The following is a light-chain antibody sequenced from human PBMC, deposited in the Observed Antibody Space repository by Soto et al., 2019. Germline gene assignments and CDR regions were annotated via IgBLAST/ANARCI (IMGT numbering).Light chain of an antibody. CDR1: QSVSSSY. Sequence: EIVLTQSPGTLSLSPGERATLSCRASQSVSSSYLAWYQQKPGQAPRLLIYGATSRATGIPDRFSGSGSGTDFTLTISRLEAEDFAVYCCQQYGSSPITFGQGTRLEIK. V-gene: IGKV3-20*01. J-gene: IGKJ5*01. CDR2: GAT. CDR3: QQYGSSPIT.